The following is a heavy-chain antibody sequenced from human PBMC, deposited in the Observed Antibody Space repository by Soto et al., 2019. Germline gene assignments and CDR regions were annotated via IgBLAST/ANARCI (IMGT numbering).Heavy chain of an antibody. V-gene: IGHV1-18*01. D-gene: IGHD3-10*01. CDR2: ISAYNGNT. J-gene: IGHJ6*02. CDR3: ARVDGWFGELLSADYYYYGMDV. Sequence: ASVKVSCKASGYTFTSYGISWVRQAPGQGLEWMGWISAYNGNTNYAQKLQGRVTMTTDTSTSTAYMELRSLRSDDTAVYYCARVDGWFGELLSADYYYYGMDVWGQGTTVTVSS. CDR1: GYTFTSYG.